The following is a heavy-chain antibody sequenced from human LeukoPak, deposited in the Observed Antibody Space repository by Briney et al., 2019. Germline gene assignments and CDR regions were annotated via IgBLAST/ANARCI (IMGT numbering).Heavy chain of an antibody. Sequence: SETLSLTCTVSGGSISSYYWSWIRQPPGEGLEWIGYMYYSGSTNYNPSLKSRVTISVDTSKNQFSLKLSSVTAADTAVYYCARFSGSYPYYFDYWGQGTLVTVSS. D-gene: IGHD1-26*01. J-gene: IGHJ4*02. CDR2: MYYSGST. CDR3: ARFSGSYPYYFDY. V-gene: IGHV4-59*01. CDR1: GGSISSYY.